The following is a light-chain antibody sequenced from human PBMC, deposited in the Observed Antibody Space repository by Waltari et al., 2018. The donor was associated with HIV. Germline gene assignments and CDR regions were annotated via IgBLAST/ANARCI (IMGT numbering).Light chain of an antibody. V-gene: IGLV2-11*01. CDR3: CSYAGNYPVL. Sequence: QSALTQPRSVSGSPGQSVTISCTGTSSDVGGYNYVSWYQQNPGKAPKFIIYDVTKRPSGVPDRVSGSKSGDTASLTISWLQAEDEADYYCCSYAGNYPVLFGGGTKLTVL. J-gene: IGLJ3*02. CDR2: DVT. CDR1: SSDVGGYNY.